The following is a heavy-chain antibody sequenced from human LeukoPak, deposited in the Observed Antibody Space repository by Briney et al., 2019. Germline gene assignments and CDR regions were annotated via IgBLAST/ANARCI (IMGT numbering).Heavy chain of an antibody. V-gene: IGHV1-8*01. CDR2: MNPNSGNT. CDR3: ARGSLAAREARGGWFDP. CDR1: GYTFTSYD. J-gene: IGHJ5*02. D-gene: IGHD6-6*01. Sequence: GASVKVSCKASGYTFTSYDINWVRQAPGQGLEWMGWMNPNSGNTGYAQKFQGRVTMTRNTSISTAYMELSSLRSEDMAVYYCARGSLAAREARGGWFDPWGQGTLVTVSS.